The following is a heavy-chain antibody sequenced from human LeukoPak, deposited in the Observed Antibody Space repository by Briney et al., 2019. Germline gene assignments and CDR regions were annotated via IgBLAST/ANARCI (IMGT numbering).Heavy chain of an antibody. V-gene: IGHV1-8*03. CDR3: ARGRVYYYYMDV. CDR1: GYTFTSYD. J-gene: IGHJ6*03. CDR2: MNPNSGNT. Sequence: VKVSCKASGYTFTSYDINWVRQATGQGLEWMGWMNPNSGNTGYAQKFQGRVTITRNTSISTAYMEPSSLRSEDTAVYYCARGRVYYYYMDVWGKGTTVTVSS.